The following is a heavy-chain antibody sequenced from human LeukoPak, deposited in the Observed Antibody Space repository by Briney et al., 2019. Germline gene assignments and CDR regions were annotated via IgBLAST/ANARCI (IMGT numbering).Heavy chain of an antibody. J-gene: IGHJ6*03. CDR2: IKQDGSEK. V-gene: IGHV3-7*01. CDR1: GFTFSSYW. D-gene: IGHD1-26*01. Sequence: GGSLRLSCAASGFTFSSYWMSWVRQAPGKGLEWVANIKQDGSEKYYVDSVKGRFTISRDNAKNSLYLQMNSLRAEDTAVYYCARAYSGRYGLGYYYMDVWGKGTTVAISS. CDR3: ARAYSGRYGLGYYYMDV.